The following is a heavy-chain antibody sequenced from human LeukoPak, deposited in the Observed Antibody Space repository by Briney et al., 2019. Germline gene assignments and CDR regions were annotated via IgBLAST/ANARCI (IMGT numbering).Heavy chain of an antibody. Sequence: GGSLRLFYSASGFPFSSYAMHWVRQAPGKGRDYVSAISVSGGSTYYADSVKGRFTISRDNSKNTLYLQMSSLRAEHTAVYFCVRGYSFGPYGMDVWGQGTTVTVSS. J-gene: IGHJ6*02. CDR1: GFPFSSYA. V-gene: IGHV3-64D*09. D-gene: IGHD2-15*01. CDR3: VRGYSFGPYGMDV. CDR2: ISVSGGST.